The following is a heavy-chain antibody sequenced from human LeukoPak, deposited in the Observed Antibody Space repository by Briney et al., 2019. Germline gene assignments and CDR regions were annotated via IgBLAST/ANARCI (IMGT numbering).Heavy chain of an antibody. J-gene: IGHJ6*02. Sequence: ASVKVSCKASGGTFSSYAISWVRQAPGQGLEWMGRIIPILGIANYAQKFQGRVTITAYKSTSTAYMELSSLRSEDTAVYYCARDSKDGYYYGMDVWGQGTTVTVSS. D-gene: IGHD5-24*01. V-gene: IGHV1-69*04. CDR1: GGTFSSYA. CDR2: IIPILGIA. CDR3: ARDSKDGYYYGMDV.